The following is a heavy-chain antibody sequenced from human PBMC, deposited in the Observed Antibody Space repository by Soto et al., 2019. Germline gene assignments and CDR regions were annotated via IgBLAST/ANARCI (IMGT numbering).Heavy chain of an antibody. V-gene: IGHV3-9*01. CDR1: GFTFDDYG. D-gene: IGHD4-4*01. J-gene: IGHJ4*02. CDR2: ISWNSGHI. Sequence: VQLVESGGGLVQPGRSLRLSCAASGFTFDDYGMHWVRQAPGKGLEWVSGISWNSGHIGYADSVKGRFTISRDSAKNSLYLQMKSLRAEDTALYYCVIDSTCISVTDLDYWGQGTLVTVSS. CDR3: VIDSTCISVTDLDY.